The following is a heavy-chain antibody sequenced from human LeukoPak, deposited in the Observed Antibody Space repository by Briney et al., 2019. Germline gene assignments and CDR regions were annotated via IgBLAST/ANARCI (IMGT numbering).Heavy chain of an antibody. CDR2: ISGRGVLT. Sequence: GGSLRLSCAASGFTVSSDYMSWVRQAPGKGLEWVSAISGRGVLTYYADSVKGRFTISRDNSKNTLYLQVNSLRAEDTAVYYCAKEPSNRSTYYSYYFEYWGQGTLLTVSS. D-gene: IGHD2-2*01. V-gene: IGHV3-23*01. CDR1: GFTVSSDY. J-gene: IGHJ4*02. CDR3: AKEPSNRSTYYSYYFEY.